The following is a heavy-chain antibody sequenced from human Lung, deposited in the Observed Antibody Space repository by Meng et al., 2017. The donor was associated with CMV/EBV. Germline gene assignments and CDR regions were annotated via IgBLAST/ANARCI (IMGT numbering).Heavy chain of an antibody. J-gene: IGHJ6*02. D-gene: IGHD6-13*01. Sequence: ASVXVSXKASGYTFTSYDINWVRQATGQGLEWMGWMNPNSGNTGYAQKFQGRVTMTRNTSISTAYMELSSLRSEDTAVYYCARNPYSSPGPPSPHVHYYYYGMDVWGQGXTVTASS. CDR2: MNPNSGNT. CDR3: ARNPYSSPGPPSPHVHYYYYGMDV. V-gene: IGHV1-8*01. CDR1: GYTFTSYD.